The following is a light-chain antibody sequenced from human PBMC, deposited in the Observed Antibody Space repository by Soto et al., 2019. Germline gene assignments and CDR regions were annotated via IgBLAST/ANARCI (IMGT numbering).Light chain of an antibody. CDR1: QSFSTW. CDR2: DAS. CDR3: QQEYSYPLT. Sequence: DIQMTQPPSTLSASVGDRVTITCRASQSFSTWLAGYQQKPGKAPKLLMYDASNLESGVPSRFSGSRSGTEFTLAISGLQPDDFASYYCQQEYSYPLTFGGGTTVVIK. V-gene: IGKV1-5*01. J-gene: IGKJ4*01.